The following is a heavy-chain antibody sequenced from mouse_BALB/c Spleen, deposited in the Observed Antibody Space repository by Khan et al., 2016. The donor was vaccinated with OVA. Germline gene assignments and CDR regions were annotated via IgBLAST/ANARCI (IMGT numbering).Heavy chain of an antibody. CDR2: IWGGGGT. D-gene: IGHD2-14*01. CDR3: ARAYYRYDGYYAMDY. CDR1: GFSLSRYN. J-gene: IGHJ4*01. V-gene: IGHV2-6-4*01. Sequence: QVQLKESGPGLVAPSQGLSITCTVSGFSLSRYNIHWVRQPPGKGLEWLGMIWGGGGTDYNSTLKIRLSISKDNSKSQVFLKMNSLQTDDTAMYXCARAYYRYDGYYAMDYWGQGTSVTVSS.